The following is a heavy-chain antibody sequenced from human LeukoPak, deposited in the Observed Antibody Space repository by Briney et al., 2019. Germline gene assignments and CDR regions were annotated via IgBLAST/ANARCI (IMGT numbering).Heavy chain of an antibody. D-gene: IGHD3-10*01. CDR1: GINVSSNY. CDR2: IYSSGTT. CDR3: ARDGAAGDISYYDYYMDV. Sequence: GGSLRLPCAASGINVSSNYMSWVRQAPGKGLEWVSVIYSSGTTYYADSVRGRFSISRDNFKNTVYLQMNSLRAEDTAVYYCARDGAAGDISYYDYYMDVWGKGTTVTVSS. V-gene: IGHV3-53*01. J-gene: IGHJ6*03.